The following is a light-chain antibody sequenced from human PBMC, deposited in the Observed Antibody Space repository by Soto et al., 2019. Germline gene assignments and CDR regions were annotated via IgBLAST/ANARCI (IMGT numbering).Light chain of an antibody. CDR3: QQYSTFWT. CDR1: RSLTRW. J-gene: IGKJ1*01. V-gene: IGKV1-5*03. Sequence: DIQMSQSPSTLSASVGDRVTITCRASRSLTRWLAWYQQKPGRAPKLLIHETSILQSEVPSRFSRSGSGTDFTLTISGVQPDDIATYYCQQYSTFWTFGQGTRVEVK. CDR2: ETS.